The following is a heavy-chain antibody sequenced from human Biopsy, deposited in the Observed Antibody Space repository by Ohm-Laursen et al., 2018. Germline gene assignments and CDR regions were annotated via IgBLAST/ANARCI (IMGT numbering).Heavy chain of an antibody. D-gene: IGHD6-19*01. J-gene: IGHJ4*02. CDR2: IYSGGNT. CDR3: ARGRRTSGLPYFDN. V-gene: IGHV4-61*01. CDR1: GDSLTSGPEN. Sequence: PSETLSLTCTVSGDSLTSGPENWSWIRQSPGQGLEYIGFIYSGGNTNYNPSLKNRVTMSVDTSKNQFYLKLYSVTAADTAVYYCARGRRTSGLPYFDNWGQGALVIVSP.